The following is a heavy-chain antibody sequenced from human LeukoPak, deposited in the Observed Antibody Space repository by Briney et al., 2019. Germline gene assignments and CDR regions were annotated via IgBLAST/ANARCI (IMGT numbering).Heavy chain of an antibody. CDR3: ARALADSRGYYLGFDY. Sequence: GGSLRLSCAASGFTFSNYAMRWVRQAPGKGLEWVSGISGSGDSTYYADSVKGRFTISRDNSKNTLYLQMNSLRADDTAVYYCARALADSRGYYLGFDYWGQGTLVTVSS. CDR1: GFTFSNYA. J-gene: IGHJ4*02. CDR2: ISGSGDST. V-gene: IGHV3-23*01. D-gene: IGHD3-22*01.